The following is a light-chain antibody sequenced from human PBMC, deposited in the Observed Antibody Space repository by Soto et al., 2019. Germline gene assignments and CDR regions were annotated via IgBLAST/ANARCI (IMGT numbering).Light chain of an antibody. J-gene: IGLJ1*01. Sequence: QSALTQPPSASGSPGQSVAISCTGTSSDVGGYNYVSWYQQHPGKAPKLMIYEVNKRPPGVPDRFSGSKSGNTASLTVSGRQAEDEADYYCSSYAGSSNVFGTGTKVAVL. CDR3: SSYAGSSNV. CDR1: SSDVGGYNY. V-gene: IGLV2-8*01. CDR2: EVN.